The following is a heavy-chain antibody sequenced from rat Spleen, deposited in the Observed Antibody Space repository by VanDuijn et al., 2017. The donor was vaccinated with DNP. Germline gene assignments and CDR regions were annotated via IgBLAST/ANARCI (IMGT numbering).Heavy chain of an antibody. J-gene: IGHJ2*01. CDR3: ARYGGGSSLDYFDY. Sequence: EVRLQESGPGLVKPSQSLSLTCSVTGYSITSNYWAWIRKFPGNKLEWMGYINSAGSTNYNPPLKSQISITRDTSKNQFFLQLTSVTTEDTATYYCARYGGGSSLDYFDYWGQGVMVTVSS. D-gene: IGHD1-2*01. CDR2: INSAGST. CDR1: GYSITSNY. V-gene: IGHV3-3*01.